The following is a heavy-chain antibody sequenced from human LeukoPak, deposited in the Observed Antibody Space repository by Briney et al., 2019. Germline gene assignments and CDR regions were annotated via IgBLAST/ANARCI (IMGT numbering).Heavy chain of an antibody. D-gene: IGHD3-22*01. Sequence: GGSLRPSCAASGFAFNTYAMNWVRQAPGKGLEWVSSINHHSGFIYYADSVKGRFTISRDNAQSSLYLEMNSLRAEDTAVYYCAKDRSGFYGHAFNLWGQGTVVIVSS. CDR2: INHHSGFI. CDR3: AKDRSGFYGHAFNL. J-gene: IGHJ3*01. V-gene: IGHV3-21*04. CDR1: GFAFNTYA.